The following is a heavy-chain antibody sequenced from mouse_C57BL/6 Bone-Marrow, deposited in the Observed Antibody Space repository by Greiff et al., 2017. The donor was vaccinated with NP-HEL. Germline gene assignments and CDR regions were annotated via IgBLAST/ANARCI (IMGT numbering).Heavy chain of an antibody. V-gene: IGHV5-6*01. J-gene: IGHJ3*01. Sequence: EVKLVESGGDLVKPGGSLKLSCAASGFTFSSYGMSWVRQTPDKRLEWVATISSGGSYTYYPDSVKGRFTIARDNAKNTLYLQMSSLKSEDTAMYYCEIGCAYWGQGPLVSVSA. CDR1: GFTFSSYG. CDR2: ISSGGSYT. CDR3: EIGCAY.